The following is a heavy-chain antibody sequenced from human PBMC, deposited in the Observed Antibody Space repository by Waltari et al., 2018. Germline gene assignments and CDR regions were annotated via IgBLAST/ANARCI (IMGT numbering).Heavy chain of an antibody. Sequence: EVHLVESGGGLVKPGGSRRLSCAASGFPFSSYKTNWVRQAPGKGLEWVSSITSSSSYIYYEDSMKGRFTISRDNAKSSLYLQMSSLRVEDTAVYYCARVVCSGGSCQGGMDVWGQGTTVTVSS. D-gene: IGHD2-15*01. J-gene: IGHJ6*02. CDR3: ARVVCSGGSCQGGMDV. CDR1: GFPFSSYK. V-gene: IGHV3-21*01. CDR2: ITSSSSYI.